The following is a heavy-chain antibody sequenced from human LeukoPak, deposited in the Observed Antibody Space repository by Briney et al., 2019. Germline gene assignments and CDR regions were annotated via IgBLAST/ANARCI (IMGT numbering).Heavy chain of an antibody. CDR3: AKDLVSGSSPYYYGMDV. Sequence: PGRSLRLSCAASGFTFSSYGMHWVRQAPGKGLEWVAVISYDGSNKYYADSVKGRFTISRDNSKNTLYLQMNSLRAEDTAVYYSAKDLVSGSSPYYYGMDVWGQGTTVTVSS. CDR1: GFTFSSYG. CDR2: ISYDGSNK. J-gene: IGHJ6*02. D-gene: IGHD1-26*01. V-gene: IGHV3-30*18.